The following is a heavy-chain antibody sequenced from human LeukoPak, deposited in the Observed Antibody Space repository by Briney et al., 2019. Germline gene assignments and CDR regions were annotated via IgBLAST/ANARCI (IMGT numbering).Heavy chain of an antibody. CDR1: GFTVSSNY. CDR3: ARDLRYYYDSSAPEGSYGMDV. J-gene: IGHJ6*02. V-gene: IGHV3-66*02. Sequence: GGSPRLSCAASGFTVSSNYMSWVRQAPGKGLEWVSVIYSGGSTYYADSVKGRFTISRDNSKNMLYLQMNSLRAEDTAVYYCARDLRYYYDSSAPEGSYGMDVWGQGTTVTVSS. D-gene: IGHD3-22*01. CDR2: IYSGGST.